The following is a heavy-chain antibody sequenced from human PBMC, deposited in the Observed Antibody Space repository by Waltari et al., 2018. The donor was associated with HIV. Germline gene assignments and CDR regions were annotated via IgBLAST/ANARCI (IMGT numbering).Heavy chain of an antibody. J-gene: IGHJ4*02. CDR1: GFSISTYW. V-gene: IGHV3-74*01. CDR2: INEDGNRI. CDR3: VKDMFGEHDY. Sequence: EVQLVESGGGSVQPGGSLRLSCAASGFSISTYWMHWVRQTPGKGLVWVARINEDGNRIDHAGSVRGRFTISRDSAKNTLFLQMNSLRDEDTAMYYCVKDMFGEHDYWGQGALVTVSS. D-gene: IGHD3-10*02.